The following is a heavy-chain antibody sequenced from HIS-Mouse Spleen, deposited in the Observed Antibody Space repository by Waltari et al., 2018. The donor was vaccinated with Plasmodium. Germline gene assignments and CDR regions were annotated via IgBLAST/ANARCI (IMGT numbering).Heavy chain of an antibody. D-gene: IGHD6-13*01. V-gene: IGHV3-21*01. CDR3: ARESSSSWYFDY. Sequence: EVQLVESGGGLVKPGGSLRLSCAASGFTFSSYSMNWVRQAPGKGLEWVSSISSSSSYIYYADSVKGRFTISRDNAENSLYLQMNSLRAEDTAVYYCARESSSSWYFDYWGQGTLVTVSS. CDR2: ISSSSSYI. J-gene: IGHJ4*02. CDR1: GFTFSSYS.